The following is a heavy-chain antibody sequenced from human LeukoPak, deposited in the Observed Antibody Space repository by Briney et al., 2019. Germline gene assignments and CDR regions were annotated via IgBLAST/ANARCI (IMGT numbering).Heavy chain of an antibody. D-gene: IGHD3-16*02. Sequence: GASVKVSCKASGYTFTSYGINWVRQATGQGLEWMGWMNPNSGNTGSAQRFQGRITMTRDTSISTAYMELSSLRSEDTAVYYCARGPLVRLPSSFDPWGQGTLVTVSS. CDR1: GYTFTSYG. V-gene: IGHV1-8*01. J-gene: IGHJ5*02. CDR2: MNPNSGNT. CDR3: ARGPLVRLPSSFDP.